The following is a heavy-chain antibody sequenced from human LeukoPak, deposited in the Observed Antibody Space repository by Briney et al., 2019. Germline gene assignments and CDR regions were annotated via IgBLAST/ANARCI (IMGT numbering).Heavy chain of an antibody. V-gene: IGHV3-30*18. D-gene: IGHD2-21*02. Sequence: PGRSLRLSCAASGFTFSSYGMHWARQAPGKGLEWVAVISYDGSNKYYADSVKGRFTISRDNSKNTLYLQMNSLRAEDTAVYYCAKDTAYQTLPYYFDYWGQGTLVTVSS. CDR3: AKDTAYQTLPYYFDY. CDR2: ISYDGSNK. J-gene: IGHJ4*02. CDR1: GFTFSSYG.